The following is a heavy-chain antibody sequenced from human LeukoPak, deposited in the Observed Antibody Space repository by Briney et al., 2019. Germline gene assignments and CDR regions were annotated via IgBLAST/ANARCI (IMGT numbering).Heavy chain of an antibody. Sequence: SGTPSLTCTVSGGSISSSSYYWGWIRQPPGKGLEWIGSIYYSGSTYYNPSLKSRVTISVDTSKNQFSLKLSSVTAADTAVYYCARRKAVAGTNAFDIWGQGTMVTVSS. CDR2: IYYSGST. CDR1: GGSISSSSYY. V-gene: IGHV4-39*01. CDR3: ARRKAVAGTNAFDI. J-gene: IGHJ3*02. D-gene: IGHD6-19*01.